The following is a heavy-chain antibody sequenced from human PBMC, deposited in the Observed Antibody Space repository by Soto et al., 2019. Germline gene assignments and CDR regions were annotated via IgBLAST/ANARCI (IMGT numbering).Heavy chain of an antibody. Sequence: PPETLSLTCSLSGDSFRPNYWSWIRQSPGKGLEWVGYIYFGGTTSYNPSLKSRVTISLETSKNQFSLRLNSVTAADTAVYYCAREGGGYRFGYWGQGGLVTVSS. CDR3: AREGGGYRFGY. CDR2: IYFGGTT. V-gene: IGHV4-59*12. D-gene: IGHD1-26*01. CDR1: GDSFRPNY. J-gene: IGHJ4*02.